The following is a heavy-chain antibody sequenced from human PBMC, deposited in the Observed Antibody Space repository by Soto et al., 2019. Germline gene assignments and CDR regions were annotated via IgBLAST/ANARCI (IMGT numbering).Heavy chain of an antibody. D-gene: IGHD3-10*01. Sequence: PSETLSLTCAVSGGSITSGNSYSWGWIRQPPGKGLEWIGSISHTGSTSYNPSLKSRLTMSVDKSKNQFSLRLSSVTAADMAVYYCARAVAPYFGTWFDPWGQGILVTAPQ. CDR3: ARAVAPYFGTWFDP. CDR2: ISHTGST. V-gene: IGHV4-30-2*01. CDR1: GGSITSGNSYS. J-gene: IGHJ5*02.